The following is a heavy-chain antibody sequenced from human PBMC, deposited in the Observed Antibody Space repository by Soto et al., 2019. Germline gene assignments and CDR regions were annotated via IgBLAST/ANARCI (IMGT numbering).Heavy chain of an antibody. CDR1: GGSISSYY. CDR2: IYYSGST. CDR3: ARSGYYPYGMDV. Sequence: SETLSLTCTFSGGSISSYYWSWIRQPPGKGLEWIGYIYYSGSTNYNPSLKSRVTISVDTSKNQFSLKLSSVTAADTAVYYCARSGYYPYGMDVWGQGTTVTVSS. J-gene: IGHJ6*02. D-gene: IGHD3-3*01. V-gene: IGHV4-59*01.